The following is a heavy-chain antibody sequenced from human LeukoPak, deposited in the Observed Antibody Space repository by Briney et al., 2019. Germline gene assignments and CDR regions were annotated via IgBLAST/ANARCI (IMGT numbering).Heavy chain of an antibody. CDR2: IYYTENA. CDR3: ATTRGYSYGFFYFNQ. D-gene: IGHD5-18*01. J-gene: IGHJ4*02. Sequence: SETLSLTCSVSGGSITSSYWSWIRQAPGKGLEWLGYIYYTENAKYNPSLKSRVTMSLDTSKNQLSLKLTSVTAADTAVYHCATTRGYSYGFFYFNQRGQGTLVTVSS. CDR1: GGSITSSY. V-gene: IGHV4-59*01.